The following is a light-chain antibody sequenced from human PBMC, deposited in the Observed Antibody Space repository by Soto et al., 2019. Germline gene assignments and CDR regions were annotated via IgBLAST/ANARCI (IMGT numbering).Light chain of an antibody. Sequence: QSLLTQPPSVSAAPGQKVAISCSGSTSNIGNNYVSWYQQLPEKAPKLLIYDTDKRPSGIPDRFSGSKSGTSATLGITGLQPGDEAEYYCAAWDSGLSAVVFGGGTKLTVL. CDR1: TSNIGNNY. CDR3: AAWDSGLSAVV. V-gene: IGLV1-51*01. CDR2: DTD. J-gene: IGLJ3*02.